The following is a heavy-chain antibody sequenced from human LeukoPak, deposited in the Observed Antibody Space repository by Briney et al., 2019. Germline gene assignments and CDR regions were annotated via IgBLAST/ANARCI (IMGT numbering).Heavy chain of an antibody. J-gene: IGHJ4*02. CDR1: GFTVSSNY. CDR3: ARALTTLTYEGY. Sequence: GGSLRLSCAASGFTVSSNYMSWVRQAPGKGLEWVSSISGSNSYIFYADSVKGRFTVSRDNAKDSLYLQMNSLRAEDTAVYYCARALTTLTYEGYWGQGTLVTVSS. D-gene: IGHD1-1*01. V-gene: IGHV3-21*01. CDR2: ISGSNSYI.